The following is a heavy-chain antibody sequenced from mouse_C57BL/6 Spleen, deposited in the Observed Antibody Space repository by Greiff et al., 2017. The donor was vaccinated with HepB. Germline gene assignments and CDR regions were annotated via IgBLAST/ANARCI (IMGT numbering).Heavy chain of an antibody. CDR2: ISDGGSYT. D-gene: IGHD3-1*01. CDR3: ARVGGYFDV. CDR1: GFTFSSYA. J-gene: IGHJ1*03. Sequence: EVKLVESGGGLVKPGGSLKLSCAASGFTFSSYALSWVRQTPEKRLECVATISDGGSYTYYPDNVKGRFTISRDNAKNNLYLQMSHLKSEDTAMYYCARVGGYFDVWGTGTTVTVSS. V-gene: IGHV5-4*03.